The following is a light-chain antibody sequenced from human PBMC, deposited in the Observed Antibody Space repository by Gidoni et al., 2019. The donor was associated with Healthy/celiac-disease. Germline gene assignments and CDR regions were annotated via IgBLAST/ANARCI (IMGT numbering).Light chain of an antibody. Sequence: DIQMTQSPSSLSASSSRVTITCRASQSISSYLNSYQQKQGKAPKLLIYSSTSLQSGVPSRFSGSGSGTDFTLTISSLQPEDFATYYCQQSYSTPITFXXXTRLEIK. CDR1: QSISSY. J-gene: IGKJ5*01. CDR2: SST. V-gene: IGKV1-39*01. CDR3: QQSYSTPIT.